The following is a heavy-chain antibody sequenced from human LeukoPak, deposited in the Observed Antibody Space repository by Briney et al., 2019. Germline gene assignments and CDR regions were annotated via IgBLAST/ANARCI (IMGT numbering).Heavy chain of an antibody. D-gene: IGHD6-13*01. Sequence: PGGSLRLSCAASGFTFSSYSMNWVRQAPGKGLEWVANIKQDGSEKYYVDSVKGRFTISRDNAKNSLYLQMNSLRVEDTAVYYCARSAAAGFDYWGQGTLVTVSS. V-gene: IGHV3-7*01. J-gene: IGHJ4*02. CDR1: GFTFSSYS. CDR3: ARSAAAGFDY. CDR2: IKQDGSEK.